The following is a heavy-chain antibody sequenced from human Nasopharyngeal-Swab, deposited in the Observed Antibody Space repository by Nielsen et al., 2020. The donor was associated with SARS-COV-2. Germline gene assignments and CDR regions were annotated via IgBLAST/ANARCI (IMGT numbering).Heavy chain of an antibody. V-gene: IGHV3-23*01. Sequence: GESLKISCAASGFTFSTATSWVRQAPGKGLECVSGIGGSGVKIYYAASAKGRFTIFSDNSKNTLYLQRNSLRAEDTAVYYCAREYGTNWQHHFDYWGQGIPVTVSS. CDR3: AREYGTNWQHHFDY. J-gene: IGHJ4*02. CDR1: GFTFSTA. D-gene: IGHD7-27*01. CDR2: IGGSGVKI.